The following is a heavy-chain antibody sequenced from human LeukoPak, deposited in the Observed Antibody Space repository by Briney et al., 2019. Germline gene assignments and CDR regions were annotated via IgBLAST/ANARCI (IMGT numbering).Heavy chain of an antibody. J-gene: IGHJ4*02. V-gene: IGHV3-9*01. Sequence: GRSLRLSCAASGFTFDDYAMHWVRQAPGKGLEWVSGISWNSGSIGYADSVKGRFTISRDNAKNSLYLQMNSLRAEDTALYYCAKVDSGYYTIERGYFDYWGQGTLVTVSS. CDR1: GFTFDDYA. D-gene: IGHD3-22*01. CDR3: AKVDSGYYTIERGYFDY. CDR2: ISWNSGSI.